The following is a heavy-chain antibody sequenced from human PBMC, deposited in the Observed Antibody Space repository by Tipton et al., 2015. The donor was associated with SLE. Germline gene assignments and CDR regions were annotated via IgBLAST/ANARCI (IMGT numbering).Heavy chain of an antibody. Sequence: TLSLTCTVSGGSISSGGYYWSWIRQHPGKGLEWIGYIYYSGSTNYNPSLKSRVTISVDTSKNQFSLKLSSVTAADTAVYYCARGGGSSWYPASFQHWGQGTLVTVSS. D-gene: IGHD6-13*01. CDR1: GGSISSGGYY. CDR3: ARGGGSSWYPASFQH. V-gene: IGHV4-61*08. J-gene: IGHJ1*01. CDR2: IYYSGST.